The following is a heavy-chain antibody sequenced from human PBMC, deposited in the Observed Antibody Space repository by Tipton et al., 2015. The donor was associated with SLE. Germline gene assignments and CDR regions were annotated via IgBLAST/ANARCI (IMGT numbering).Heavy chain of an antibody. CDR2: INHSGST. D-gene: IGHD3-3*01. V-gene: IGHV4-61*09. CDR1: GGSISSGSYY. Sequence: LRLSCNVSGGSISSGSYYWSWIRQPAGKGLEWIGEINHSGSTNYNPSLKSRVTISVDTSKNQFSLKLSSVTAADTAVYYCARDHTIFGVVISLGAFDIWGQGTMVTVSS. CDR3: ARDHTIFGVVISLGAFDI. J-gene: IGHJ3*02.